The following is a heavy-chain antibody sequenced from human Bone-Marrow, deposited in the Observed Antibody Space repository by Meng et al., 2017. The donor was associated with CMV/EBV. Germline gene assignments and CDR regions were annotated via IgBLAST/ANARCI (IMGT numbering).Heavy chain of an antibody. CDR1: GTSISTSNW. V-gene: IGHV4-4*02. CDR3: ARVTEYGGNCFDS. CDR2: VYHSGYT. D-gene: IGHD2/OR15-2a*01. Sequence: CAVSGTSISTSNWWSWVRQPPGKGLEWIGEVYHSGYTNYNPSLKSRVTMSVDRSKNQFSLKLNSVTAADTAVYYCARVTEYGGNCFDSWGQGTLVTVSS. J-gene: IGHJ4*02.